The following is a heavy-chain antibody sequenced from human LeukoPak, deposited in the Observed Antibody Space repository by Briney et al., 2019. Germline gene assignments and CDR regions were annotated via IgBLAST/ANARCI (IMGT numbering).Heavy chain of an antibody. CDR1: GFTFSSYA. V-gene: IGHV3-30*04. CDR3: ARDPGVVTAFNWFDP. D-gene: IGHD2-21*02. CDR2: ISYDGSNK. Sequence: GGSLRLSCAASGFTFSSYAMHWVRQAPGKGLEWVAVISYDGSNKYYADSVKGRFTISRDNSKNTLYLQMNSLRAEDTAVYYCARDPGVVTAFNWFDPWGQGTLVTVSS. J-gene: IGHJ5*02.